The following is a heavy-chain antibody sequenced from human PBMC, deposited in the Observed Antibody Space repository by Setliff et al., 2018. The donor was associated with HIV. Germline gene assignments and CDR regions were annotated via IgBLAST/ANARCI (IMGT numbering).Heavy chain of an antibody. V-gene: IGHV4-59*11. CDR1: GGSISSHY. D-gene: IGHD3-16*01. Sequence: ETLSLTCTVSGGSISSHYWSWIRQPPGKGLEWIGYIYYSGSTNYNPSLKSRVTISVDTSKNQFSLKLSSVTAADTAVYYCAREDGMGGYFDYWGQGTLVTVSS. CDR2: IYYSGST. CDR3: AREDGMGGYFDY. J-gene: IGHJ4*02.